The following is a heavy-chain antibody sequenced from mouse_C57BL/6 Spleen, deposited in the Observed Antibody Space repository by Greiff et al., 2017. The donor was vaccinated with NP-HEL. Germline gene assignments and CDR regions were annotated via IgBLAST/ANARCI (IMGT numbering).Heavy chain of an antibody. D-gene: IGHD1-2*01. CDR2: ISSGSSTI. CDR1: GFTFSDYG. CDR3: ARETAWAMDY. V-gene: IGHV5-17*01. J-gene: IGHJ4*01. Sequence: EVNVVESGGGLVKPGGSLKLSCAASGFTFSDYGMHWVRQAPEKGLEWVAYISSGSSTIYYADTVKGRFTISRDNAKNTLFLQMTSLRSEDTAMYYCARETAWAMDYWGQGTSVTVSS.